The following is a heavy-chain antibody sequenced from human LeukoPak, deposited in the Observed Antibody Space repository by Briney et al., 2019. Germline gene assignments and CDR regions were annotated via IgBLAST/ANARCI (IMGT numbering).Heavy chain of an antibody. D-gene: IGHD6-13*01. CDR1: GYTFTSYD. CDR3: ARGGYSSSWIYYYYYYYMDV. Sequence: ASVKVSCKASGYTFTSYDINWVRQATGQGLEWMGWMNPNSGNTGYAQKFQGRVTITRNTSISTAYMELSSLRSEDTAVYYCARGGYSSSWIYYYYYYYMDVWGKGTTVTVSS. V-gene: IGHV1-8*01. CDR2: MNPNSGNT. J-gene: IGHJ6*03.